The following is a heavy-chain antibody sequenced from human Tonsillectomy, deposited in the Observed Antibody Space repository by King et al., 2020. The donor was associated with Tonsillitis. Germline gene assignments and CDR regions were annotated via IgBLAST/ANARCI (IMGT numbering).Heavy chain of an antibody. CDR1: GYNFINYW. J-gene: IGHJ3*02. V-gene: IGHV5-51*01. D-gene: IGHD1-26*01. CDR2: IFPGDSDT. Sequence: QLVQSGAEVKKPGESLKISCKGSGYNFINYWIAWVRQMPGKGLEWMGIIFPGDSDTAYSPSFQGQVTISVDKSISTAYLQCSSLKASDTAIYYCARGVGRGAKKKAFYIWGQGTMVTVSS. CDR3: ARGVGRGAKKKAFYI.